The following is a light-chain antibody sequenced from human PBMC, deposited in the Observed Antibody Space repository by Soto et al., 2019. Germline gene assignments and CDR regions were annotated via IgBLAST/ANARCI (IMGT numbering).Light chain of an antibody. CDR3: QQYGSSLIT. CDR1: QSVSSNY. V-gene: IGKV3-20*01. Sequence: EIVLTQSPGTLSLYPGERATVSCRASQSVSSNYLAWYQQKPGQAPRLLIYGASSRATGIPDRFSGSGSGTDFTLTISSLEPEDFAVYYCQQYGSSLITFGQGTRLEIK. CDR2: GAS. J-gene: IGKJ5*01.